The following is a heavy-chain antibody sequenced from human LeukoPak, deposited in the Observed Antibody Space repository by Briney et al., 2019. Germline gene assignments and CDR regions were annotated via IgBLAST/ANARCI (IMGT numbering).Heavy chain of an antibody. J-gene: IGHJ3*02. CDR1: GLTFSSYA. Sequence: GGSLRLSCAASGLTFSSYAMSWVRQAPGKGLEWVSYISSSGSTIYYADSVKDRFTISRDNAKNSLYLQMNSLRAEDTAVYYCARDYRDSSGYRAFDIWGQGTMVTVSS. CDR2: ISSSGSTI. V-gene: IGHV3-48*03. D-gene: IGHD3-22*01. CDR3: ARDYRDSSGYRAFDI.